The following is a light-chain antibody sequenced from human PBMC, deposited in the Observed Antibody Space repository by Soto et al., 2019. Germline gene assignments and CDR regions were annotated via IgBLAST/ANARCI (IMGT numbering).Light chain of an antibody. Sequence: QSPLTQPRSVSGSPGQSVTISCTGTSSDVGGYNYVSRYQQHPGKAPKLMIYDISKRPSGVPDRLSGSKSGNTASLTIAGREAVGEVDYYCYSYAGSYVVLGRVTQLTVL. CDR2: DIS. CDR1: SSDVGGYNY. V-gene: IGLV2-11*01. CDR3: YSYAGSYVV. J-gene: IGLJ2*01.